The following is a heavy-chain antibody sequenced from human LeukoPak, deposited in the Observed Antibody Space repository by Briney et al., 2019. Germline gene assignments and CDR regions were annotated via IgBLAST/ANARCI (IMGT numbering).Heavy chain of an antibody. CDR1: GGSISSYY. CDR2: IYYSGST. D-gene: IGHD3-10*01. CDR3: ARPHYGSGSYDY. V-gene: IGHV4-59*01. J-gene: IGHJ4*02. Sequence: SETLSLTCTVSGGSISSYYWSWIRQPPGKGLEWIGYIYYSGSTNYNPSPKSRVTISVDTSKNQFSLKLSSVTAADTAVYYCARPHYGSGSYDYWGQGTLVTVSS.